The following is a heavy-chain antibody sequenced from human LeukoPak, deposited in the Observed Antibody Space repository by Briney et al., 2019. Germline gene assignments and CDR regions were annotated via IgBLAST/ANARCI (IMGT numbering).Heavy chain of an antibody. CDR2: ISSSSSTI. V-gene: IGHV3-48*01. Sequence: GGSLRLSCAASGFTFSSYSMNWVRQAPGKGREWVSYISSSSSTIYYADSVKGRFTISRDNAKNSLYLQMNSLRAEDTAVYYCARILGAFDIWGQGTMVTVSS. J-gene: IGHJ3*02. CDR3: ARILGAFDI. D-gene: IGHD2-8*02. CDR1: GFTFSSYS.